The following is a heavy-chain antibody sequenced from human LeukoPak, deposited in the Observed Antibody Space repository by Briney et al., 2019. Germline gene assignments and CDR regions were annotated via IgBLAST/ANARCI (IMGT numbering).Heavy chain of an antibody. Sequence: GESLKISCKGSGFSFTRYWIGWVRQMPGKGLEWMGIIYPGDSDTRYSPSFQGQVTISADKSISTAYLQWSSLKASDTAMYYCARRDTSGYYGNPVFDYWGQGTLVAVSS. J-gene: IGHJ4*02. CDR3: ARRDTSGYYGNPVFDY. CDR1: GFSFTRYW. D-gene: IGHD3-22*01. V-gene: IGHV5-51*01. CDR2: IYPGDSDT.